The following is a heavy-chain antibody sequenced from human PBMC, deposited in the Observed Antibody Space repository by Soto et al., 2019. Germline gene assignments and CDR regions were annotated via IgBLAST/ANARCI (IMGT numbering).Heavy chain of an antibody. Sequence: ASVKVSCKASGYTFTSYGISWVRQAPGQGLEWMGWISAYNGNTNYAQKLQGRVTMTTDTSTSTAYMELRSLRSDDTAVYYCASISSTGYCSGVSCYSFDYWGQGTLVTVSS. CDR3: ASISSTGYCSGVSCYSFDY. D-gene: IGHD2-15*01. J-gene: IGHJ4*02. V-gene: IGHV1-18*01. CDR2: ISAYNGNT. CDR1: GYTFTSYG.